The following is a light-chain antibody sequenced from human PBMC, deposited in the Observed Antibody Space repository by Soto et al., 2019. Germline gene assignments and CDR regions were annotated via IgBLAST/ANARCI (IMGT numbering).Light chain of an antibody. J-gene: IGKJ5*01. CDR3: QQYTNWPPIT. CDR1: QSVSNK. Sequence: EIVMTQSPATLSVSPGERFTLSCRASQSVSNKLGWYQHKPGQAPRLLIYDTSTRAAGTPARFTGSGSGADFTLTISNLQSEDFAVYYCQQYTNWPPITFGQGTRLEIK. CDR2: DTS. V-gene: IGKV3-15*01.